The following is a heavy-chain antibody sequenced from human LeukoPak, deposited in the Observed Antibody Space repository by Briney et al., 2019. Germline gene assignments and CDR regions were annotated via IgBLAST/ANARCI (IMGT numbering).Heavy chain of an antibody. J-gene: IGHJ4*02. V-gene: IGHV3-30*04. CDR2: ISYDGSNE. CDR1: GFTFSGYG. Sequence: GGSLRLSCAASGFTFSGYGLDWVRQAPGKGLEWVTVISYDGSNEYYADSVKGRFTISRDNSKNTLYLQVNSLRGEDTAVYYCARRMDYFDYWGQGTLVTVSS. CDR3: ARRMDYFDY. D-gene: IGHD2-15*01.